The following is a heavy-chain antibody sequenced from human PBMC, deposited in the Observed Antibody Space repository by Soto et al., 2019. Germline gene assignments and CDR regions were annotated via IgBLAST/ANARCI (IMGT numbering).Heavy chain of an antibody. CDR3: ARDYQYYYGSGTPGGFDP. Sequence: GASVKVSCKASGYTFTSYAMHWVRQAPGQRLEWMGWINAGNGNTKYSQKFQGRVTITRDTSASTAYMELSSLRSEDTAVYYCARDYQYYYGSGTPGGFDPWGQGTLVTVSS. D-gene: IGHD3-10*01. J-gene: IGHJ5*02. CDR1: GYTFTSYA. V-gene: IGHV1-3*01. CDR2: INAGNGNT.